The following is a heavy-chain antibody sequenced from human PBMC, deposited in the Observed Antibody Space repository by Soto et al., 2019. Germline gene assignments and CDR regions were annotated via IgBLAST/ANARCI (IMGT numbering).Heavy chain of an antibody. CDR3: ARSGYCSSTSCSRSEGPDYYYYGMDV. CDR1: GYTFTSYG. Sequence: QVQLVQSGAEVKKPGASVKVSCKASGYTFTSYGISWVRQAPGQGLEWMGGISAYNGNTNYAQKLQGRVTMTTDTSTSTAYMEPRSLRSDDTAVYYCARSGYCSSTSCSRSEGPDYYYYGMDVWGQGTTVTVSS. J-gene: IGHJ6*02. D-gene: IGHD2-2*01. CDR2: ISAYNGNT. V-gene: IGHV1-18*01.